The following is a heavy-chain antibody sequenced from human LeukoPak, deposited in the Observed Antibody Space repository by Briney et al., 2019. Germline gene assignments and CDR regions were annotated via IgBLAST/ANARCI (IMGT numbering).Heavy chain of an antibody. J-gene: IGHJ4*02. Sequence: SETLSLTCTVSGGSISTSTYYWGWIRQSPGAGLEWIGRIYANGITSYNPSLESRLTISLDTSKNQLSLRLSSVTAADTALYYCAKKGGDFWGQGTLVTVSS. CDR2: IYANGIT. CDR1: GGSISTSTYY. CDR3: AKKGGDF. V-gene: IGHV4-39*07.